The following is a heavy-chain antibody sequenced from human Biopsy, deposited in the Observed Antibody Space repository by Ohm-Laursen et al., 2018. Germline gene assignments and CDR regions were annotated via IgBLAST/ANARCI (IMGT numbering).Heavy chain of an antibody. Sequence: TLSLTCTVSGGSIGSFFWSWIRQPPRKPLEWIGYFYSSGTTRYNPSLESRLSISMDTSKNEVSLRLTSMTAADTAVYFCARAPADQYAARNYYSSHAFDMWGQGTKVTVSS. CDR2: FYSSGTT. J-gene: IGHJ3*02. D-gene: IGHD3-10*01. V-gene: IGHV4-59*01. CDR1: GGSIGSFF. CDR3: ARAPADQYAARNYYSSHAFDM.